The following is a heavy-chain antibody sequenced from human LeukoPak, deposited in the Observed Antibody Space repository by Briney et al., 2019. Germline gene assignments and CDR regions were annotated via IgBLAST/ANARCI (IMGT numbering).Heavy chain of an antibody. J-gene: IGHJ6*02. V-gene: IGHV1-69*06. CDR3: ARHCSSTSCPYYYYGMDV. CDR2: IIPIFGTA. D-gene: IGHD2-2*01. CDR1: GGTFSSYA. Sequence: SVKVSCKASGGTFSSYAISWVRQAPGQGLEWMGGIIPIFGTANYAQKFQGRVTITADKSTSTAYMELSSLRSEDTAVYYCARHCSSTSCPYYYYGMDVWGQGTTVTVSS.